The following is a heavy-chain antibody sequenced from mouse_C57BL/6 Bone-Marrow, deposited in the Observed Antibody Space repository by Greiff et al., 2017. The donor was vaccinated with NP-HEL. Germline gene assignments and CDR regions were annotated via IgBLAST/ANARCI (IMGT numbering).Heavy chain of an antibody. Sequence: QVQLQQPGAELVKPGASVKLSCKASGYTFTSYWMHWVKQRPGQGLEWIGMIHPNSGSTNYTAKFKSKATLTVDKSTSTAYMQLSSLTSEDSAVYYCARDEGWLPFDYWGQGTTLTVSS. CDR3: ARDEGWLPFDY. CDR1: GYTFTSYW. D-gene: IGHD2-3*01. J-gene: IGHJ2*01. CDR2: IHPNSGST. V-gene: IGHV1-64*01.